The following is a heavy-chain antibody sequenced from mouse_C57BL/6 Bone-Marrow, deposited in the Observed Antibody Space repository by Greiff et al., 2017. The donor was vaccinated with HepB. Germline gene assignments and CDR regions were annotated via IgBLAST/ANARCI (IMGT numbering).Heavy chain of an antibody. Sequence: QVTLKECGPGILQSSQTLSLTCSFSGFSLSTSGMGVSWIRQPSGKGLEWLAHIYWDDDKRYNPSLKSRLTISKDTSRNQVFLKISSVDTADTATYYCARRLNAMDYWGQGTSVTVSS. CDR2: IYWDDDK. J-gene: IGHJ4*01. CDR3: ARRLNAMDY. CDR1: GFSLSTSGMG. V-gene: IGHV8-12*01.